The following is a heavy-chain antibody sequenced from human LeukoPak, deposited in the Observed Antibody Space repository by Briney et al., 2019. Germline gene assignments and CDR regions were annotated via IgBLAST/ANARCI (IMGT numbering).Heavy chain of an antibody. V-gene: IGHV1-69*05. CDR2: IIPIFGTA. CDR3: ARDPSLRLSVPTYDY. CDR1: GGTFSSYA. D-gene: IGHD3-16*02. Sequence: SVKVSCKASGGTFSSYAISWVRQAPGQGLEWMGRIIPIFGTANYAQKFQGRVTITTDESTSTAYMELSSLRSEDTAVYYCARDPSLRLSVPTYDYWGEATLVTVSS. J-gene: IGHJ4*02.